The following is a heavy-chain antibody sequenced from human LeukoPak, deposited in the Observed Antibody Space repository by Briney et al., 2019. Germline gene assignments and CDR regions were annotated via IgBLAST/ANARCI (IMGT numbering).Heavy chain of an antibody. CDR1: GFVLSNYW. V-gene: IGHV3-7*01. CDR3: ARVCISSYTLIDY. Sequence: QPGGSLRLSCEASGFVLSNYWMSWVRQAPGKGLEWVANIGQDGSETNYLDSVKGRFTISRDNAKNSVYLQMNGLRAEDTAVYYCARVCISSYTLIDYWGQGTLVTVSS. J-gene: IGHJ4*02. D-gene: IGHD3-3*02. CDR2: IGQDGSET.